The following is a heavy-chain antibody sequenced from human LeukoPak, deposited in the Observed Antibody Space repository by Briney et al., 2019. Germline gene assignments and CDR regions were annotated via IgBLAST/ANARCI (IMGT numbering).Heavy chain of an antibody. CDR3: ARETTYYYDSSGYRTFDY. Sequence: ASVKVSCKASGYTFTGYYMHWVRQAPGQGLEWMGWINPNSGGTNYAQKFQGRVTMTRDTSISTAYMELSRLRSDDTAVYYCARETTYYYDSSGYRTFDYWGQGTLVTVSS. D-gene: IGHD3-22*01. CDR2: INPNSGGT. J-gene: IGHJ4*02. CDR1: GYTFTGYY. V-gene: IGHV1-2*02.